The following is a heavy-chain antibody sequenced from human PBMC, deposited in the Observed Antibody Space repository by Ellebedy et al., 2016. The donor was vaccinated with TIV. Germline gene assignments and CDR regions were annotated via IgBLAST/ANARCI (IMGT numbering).Heavy chain of an antibody. CDR3: AFARKTDY. CDR1: GFTISSYA. J-gene: IGHJ4*02. CDR2: ISTSGGRT. Sequence: PGGSLRLSCAGSGFTISSYAMNWVRQATGKGLEWVSGISTSGGRTYYADSVKGRFTISRENSKNTLYLQMNSLRAEDTAVYFCAFARKTDYWGQGTLVTVSS. V-gene: IGHV3-23*01.